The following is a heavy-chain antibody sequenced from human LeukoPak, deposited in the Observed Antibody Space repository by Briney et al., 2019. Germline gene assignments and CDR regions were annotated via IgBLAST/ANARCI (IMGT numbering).Heavy chain of an antibody. D-gene: IGHD6-19*01. CDR1: GYTFTGYY. Sequence: SVKVSCKASGYTFTGYYMHWVRQAPGQGLEWMGRIIPILGIANYAQKFQGRVTITADKSTSTAYMELSSLRSEDTAVYYCARDPYSSGWYGFDYYYGMDVWGQGTTVTVSS. CDR2: IIPILGIA. CDR3: ARDPYSSGWYGFDYYYGMDV. J-gene: IGHJ6*02. V-gene: IGHV1-69*04.